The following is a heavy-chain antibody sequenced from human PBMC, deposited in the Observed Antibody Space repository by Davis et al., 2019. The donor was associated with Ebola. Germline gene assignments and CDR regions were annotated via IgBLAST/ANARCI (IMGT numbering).Heavy chain of an antibody. J-gene: IGHJ6*02. CDR1: GFTFSSYA. Sequence: GESLKISCAASGFTFSSYAMSWVRQAPGKGLEWVSAISGSGGSIYYADSVKGRFTISRDNAKNSLYLQMNSLRAEDTAVYYCARDYPKGSGSYSEPYYGMDVWGQGTTVTVSS. D-gene: IGHD3-10*01. CDR2: ISGSGGSI. V-gene: IGHV3-23*01. CDR3: ARDYPKGSGSYSEPYYGMDV.